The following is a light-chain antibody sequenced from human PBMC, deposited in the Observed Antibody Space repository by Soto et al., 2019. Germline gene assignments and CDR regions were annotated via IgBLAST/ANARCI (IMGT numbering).Light chain of an antibody. CDR2: DAS. CDR3: QQYYSYWT. V-gene: IGKV1-5*01. Sequence: DIQMTQSPSTLSASVGDTVTVTCRASQSIGRWLAWYQQKPGKAPKLLIFDASTLENGVPARFSGSRSGPEFSLTISSLQPDDFATYYCQQYYSYWTFGQGTMVDIK. CDR1: QSIGRW. J-gene: IGKJ1*01.